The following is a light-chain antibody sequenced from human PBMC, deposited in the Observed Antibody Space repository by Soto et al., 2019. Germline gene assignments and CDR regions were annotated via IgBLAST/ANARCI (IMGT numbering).Light chain of an antibody. CDR3: QQTSNTLGT. J-gene: IGKJ4*01. CDR1: QRISNY. CDR2: AAS. V-gene: IGKV1-39*01. Sequence: IQMTQSPSSLSASLGDRVTITCRASQRISNYLNWYQQKPGKAPKLVISAASNLQSGLPSRFSGSGSGTDFTLTINTLQPDDSATYYCQQTSNTLGTFGGGTKVDIK.